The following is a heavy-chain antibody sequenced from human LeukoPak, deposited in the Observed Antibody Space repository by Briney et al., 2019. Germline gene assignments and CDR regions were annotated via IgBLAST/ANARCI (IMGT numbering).Heavy chain of an antibody. CDR2: ISSSSSYI. CDR1: GFTFSSYS. J-gene: IGHJ4*02. CDR3: ATDSYRYYYDSSGLPITGQMGY. Sequence: GGSLRLSCASSGFTFSSYSMNWVRKAPGKGPEWVSSISSSSSYIYYADSVKGRFTISRDNAKNSLYLQMNSLRAEDTAVYYCATDSYRYYYDSSGLPITGQMGYWGQGTLVTVSS. V-gene: IGHV3-21*01. D-gene: IGHD3-22*01.